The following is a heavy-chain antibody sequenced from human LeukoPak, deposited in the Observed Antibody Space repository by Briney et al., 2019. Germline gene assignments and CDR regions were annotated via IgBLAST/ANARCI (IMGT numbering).Heavy chain of an antibody. J-gene: IGHJ4*02. V-gene: IGHV3-48*03. CDR1: GFTFSSYA. CDR2: ISSSGRTI. Sequence: GGSLRLSCAASGFTFSSYAMNWVRQAPGKGLECISYISSSGRTIYYADSLKGRFTVSRDNAKNSLYLRMNNLRAEDTAVYYCARGEYYFDYWGQGTLVTVSS. CDR3: ARGEYYFDY.